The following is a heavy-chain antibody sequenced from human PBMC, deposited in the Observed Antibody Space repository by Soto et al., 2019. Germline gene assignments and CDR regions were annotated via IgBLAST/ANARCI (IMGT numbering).Heavy chain of an antibody. J-gene: IGHJ4*02. Sequence: SETLSLTCTVSGGSINNYYWSWIRQPPGKGLEWIGYIYYSGSTDHNPSLKSRVTISVDTSKNQFSLKLSSVTAADTAVYYCATPTLVRGVLGYWGQGTLVTVSS. CDR1: GGSINNYY. D-gene: IGHD3-10*01. CDR2: IYYSGST. V-gene: IGHV4-59*12. CDR3: ATPTLVRGVLGY.